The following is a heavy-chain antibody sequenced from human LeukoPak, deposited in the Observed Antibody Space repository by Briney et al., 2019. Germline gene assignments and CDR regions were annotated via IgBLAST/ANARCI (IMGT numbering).Heavy chain of an antibody. V-gene: IGHV1-2*06. CDR1: GYTFTGYY. J-gene: IGHJ6*03. CDR3: ARVSHTKKREGYCSGGSCGYYYYMDV. Sequence: GASVKVSCKASGYTFTGYYMHWVRLAPGQGLEWMGRINPNSGGTNYAQKFQGRVTMTRDTSISTAYMELSRLRSDDTAVYYCARVSHTKKREGYCSGGSCGYYYYMDVWGKGTTVTVSS. D-gene: IGHD2-15*01. CDR2: INPNSGGT.